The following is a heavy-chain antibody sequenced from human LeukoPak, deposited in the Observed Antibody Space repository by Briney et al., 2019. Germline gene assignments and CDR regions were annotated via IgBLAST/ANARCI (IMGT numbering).Heavy chain of an antibody. J-gene: IGHJ4*02. D-gene: IGHD2-2*01. CDR2: INPSGGST. Sequence: ASVKVSCKASGYTFTSYYMHWVRQAPGQGLEWMGIINPSGGSTSYAQKFQGRVTMTRDMSTSTVYMELSSLRSEDTAVYYCARDGYCSSTSCYYLDYWGQGTLVTVSS. CDR1: GYTFTSYY. CDR3: ARDGYCSSTSCYYLDY. V-gene: IGHV1-46*01.